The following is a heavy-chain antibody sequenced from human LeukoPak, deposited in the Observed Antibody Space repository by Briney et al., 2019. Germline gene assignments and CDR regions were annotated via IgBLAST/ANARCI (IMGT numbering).Heavy chain of an antibody. D-gene: IGHD6-13*01. J-gene: IGHJ4*02. CDR2: ISWNSGSI. Sequence: PGRSLRLSCAASGFTFDDYAMHWVRQAPGKGLEWVSGISWNSGSIGYADSVKGRFTISRDNAKNSLYLQMNSLRAEDTALYYCAKDSAAAGTKSVDYWGQGTLVTVSS. V-gene: IGHV3-9*01. CDR1: GFTFDDYA. CDR3: AKDSAAAGTKSVDY.